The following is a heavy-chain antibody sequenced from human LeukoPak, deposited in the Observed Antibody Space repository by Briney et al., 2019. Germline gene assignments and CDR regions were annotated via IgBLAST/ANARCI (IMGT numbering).Heavy chain of an antibody. V-gene: IGHV3-21*01. J-gene: IGHJ4*02. CDR3: ARDLVRDCSSGSCGGIDY. CDR2: ISSSSSFK. CDR1: GFTFSSYS. Sequence: GGSLRLSCAASGFTFSSYSMNWVRQAPGKGLEWVSSISSSSSFKYYADSVKGRFTISRDNAKNSLYLQMNSLRAEDTAVYYCARDLVRDCSSGSCGGIDYWGQGTLVTVSS. D-gene: IGHD2-15*01.